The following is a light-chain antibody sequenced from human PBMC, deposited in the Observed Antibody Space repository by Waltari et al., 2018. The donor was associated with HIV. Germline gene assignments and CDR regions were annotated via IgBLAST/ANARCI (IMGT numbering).Light chain of an antibody. J-gene: IGLJ2*01. CDR2: QDS. Sequence: SYELTQPPSVSVSPGQTASITRSGDIFGNNYPFWYQQKPGQSPVLVIDQDSKRPSGIPERFSGSNSGNTATLTISGTQAMDEADYYCQAWDSSTVVFGGGTKLTVL. CDR3: QAWDSSTVV. CDR1: IFGNNY. V-gene: IGLV3-1*01.